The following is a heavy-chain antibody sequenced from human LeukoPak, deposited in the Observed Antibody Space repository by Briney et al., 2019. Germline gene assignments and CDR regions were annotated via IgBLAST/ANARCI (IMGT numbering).Heavy chain of an antibody. Sequence: ASVKVSCKASGGTFSSYAISWVRQAPGKGLEWMGGFDPEDGETIYAQKFQGRVTMTEDTSTDTAYMELSSLRSEDTAVYYCATRAYYGDYDYWGQGTLVTVSS. J-gene: IGHJ4*02. CDR1: GGTFSSYA. V-gene: IGHV1-24*01. CDR2: FDPEDGET. CDR3: ATRAYYGDYDY. D-gene: IGHD4-17*01.